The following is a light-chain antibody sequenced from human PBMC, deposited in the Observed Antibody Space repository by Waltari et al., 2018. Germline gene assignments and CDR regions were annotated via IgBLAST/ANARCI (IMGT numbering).Light chain of an antibody. CDR1: SSNIGRYF. J-gene: IGLJ3*02. CDR3: VVWDDSLSGRV. Sequence: QSVLTQPPSASGTPGQRVTISCSGSSSNIGRYFVSWYQQLPGTAPTPLIYRNNQRPSGVPDRFSGSTSGTSASLAISGLRSEDEADYYCVVWDDSLSGRVFGGGTKLTVL. V-gene: IGLV1-47*01. CDR2: RNN.